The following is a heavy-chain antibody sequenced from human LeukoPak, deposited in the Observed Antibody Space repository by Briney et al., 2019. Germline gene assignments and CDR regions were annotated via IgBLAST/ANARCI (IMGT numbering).Heavy chain of an antibody. CDR1: GGSISTRSYY. CDR2: GHESGST. CDR3: ARGQSRMNPRGAFDI. J-gene: IGHJ3*02. Sequence: PSETLSLTCTVSGGSISTRSYYWGWIRQPPGKGLEWIGSGHESGSTYYNPSLKSRVTISVDRSKNQFSLKLSSVTAADTAVYHCARGQSRMNPRGAFDIWGQGTMVTVSS. D-gene: IGHD2-15*01. V-gene: IGHV4-39*07.